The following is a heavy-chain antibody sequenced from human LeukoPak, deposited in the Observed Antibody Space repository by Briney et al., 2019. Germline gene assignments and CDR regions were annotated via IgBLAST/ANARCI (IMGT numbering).Heavy chain of an antibody. V-gene: IGHV3-23*01. Sequence: GGSLRLSCAASGFTFGSYAMSWVRQAPGKGLEWVAGITDNGLERNYADSVQGRFTIHRDDSRSTVDLQMNSLRVEDTALYYCARDGWGWAQYDYWGQGTLVTVSS. J-gene: IGHJ4*02. D-gene: IGHD5-24*01. CDR3: ARDGWGWAQYDY. CDR2: ITDNGLER. CDR1: GFTFGSYA.